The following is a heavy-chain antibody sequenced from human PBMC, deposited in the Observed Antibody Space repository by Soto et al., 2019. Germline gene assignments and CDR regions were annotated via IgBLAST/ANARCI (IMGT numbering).Heavy chain of an antibody. CDR3: AKKLHIVVRFSPLSSFYGLDV. Sequence: LRVASGASGFTFSTYPMSWVRQAPWKGLEGGAWIGGSDGGTYYADSVKGRFTITSDNSKKTLYLQMNSPRGEDTAVYYCAKKLHIVVRFSPLSSFYGLDVWGQGTTVTVSS. CDR1: GFTFSTYP. CDR2: IGGSDGGT. D-gene: IGHD2-2*01. J-gene: IGHJ6*02. V-gene: IGHV3-23*01.